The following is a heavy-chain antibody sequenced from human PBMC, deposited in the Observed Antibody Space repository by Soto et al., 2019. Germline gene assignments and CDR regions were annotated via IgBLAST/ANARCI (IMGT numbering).Heavy chain of an antibody. V-gene: IGHV4-4*07. J-gene: IGHJ5*02. Sequence: QVQLQASGPGLVKPSETLSLTCTVSGASMNSYHWSWIRQPAGKGLEWIGHIHSSASTIYNPSLKSRVTMSVDTSKNQFALRLMSLTAADTAVYYCARDQGVAAAGITWFDPWGQGSLVTVSS. CDR1: GASMNSYH. CDR2: IHSSAST. CDR3: ARDQGVAAAGITWFDP. D-gene: IGHD6-13*01.